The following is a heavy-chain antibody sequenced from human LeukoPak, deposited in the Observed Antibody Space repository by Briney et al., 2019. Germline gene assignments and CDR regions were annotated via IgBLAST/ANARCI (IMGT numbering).Heavy chain of an antibody. CDR3: ARARGHTRGYSGYDPMIVTTFYYYYMDV. J-gene: IGHJ6*03. V-gene: IGHV1-18*01. CDR2: ISAYNGNT. CDR1: GYTFTSYG. Sequence: ASVTVSCKASGYTFTSYGISWVRQAPGQGREGMGWISAYNGNTNYAQKLQGRVTMTTDTSTSTAYMELRSLRSDDTAVYYCARARGHTRGYSGYDPMIVTTFYYYYMDVWGKGTTVTVSS. D-gene: IGHD5-12*01.